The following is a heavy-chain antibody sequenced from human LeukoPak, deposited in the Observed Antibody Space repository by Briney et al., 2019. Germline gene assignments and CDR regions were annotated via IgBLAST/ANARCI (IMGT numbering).Heavy chain of an antibody. CDR2: ISGSGGST. CDR1: GFTFSSYA. J-gene: IGHJ6*02. V-gene: IGHV3-23*01. D-gene: IGHD6-13*01. Sequence: GGSLRLSCAASGFTFSSYAMSWVRQAPGKGLEWVSAISGSGGSTYYADSVKGRFTISRDNSKNTLYLQMNSLRAEDTAVYYCAKGIDNWYGSPYYYHGMDVWGQGTTVTVSS. CDR3: AKGIDNWYGSPYYYHGMDV.